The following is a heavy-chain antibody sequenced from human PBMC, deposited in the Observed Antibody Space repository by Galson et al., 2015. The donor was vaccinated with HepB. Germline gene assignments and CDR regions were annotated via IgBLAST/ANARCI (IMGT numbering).Heavy chain of an antibody. CDR1: GYTFTSYG. J-gene: IGHJ4*02. V-gene: IGHV1-18*04. CDR3: ARDSPPYYDFWSGYYQTRDY. D-gene: IGHD3-3*01. Sequence: SVKVSCKASGYTFTSYGISWVRQAPGQGLEWMGWISAYNGNTNYAQKLQGRVTMTTDTSTSTAYMELRSLRSADTAVYYCARDSPPYYDFWSGYYQTRDYWGQGTLVTVSS. CDR2: ISAYNGNT.